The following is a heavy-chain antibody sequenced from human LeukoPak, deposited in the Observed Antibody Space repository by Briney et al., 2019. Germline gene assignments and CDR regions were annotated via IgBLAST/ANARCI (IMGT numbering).Heavy chain of an antibody. D-gene: IGHD1-1*01. CDR3: ATSWAWTYYFDY. Sequence: GGSLRLACAASGSTFSSYGMHWVRQAPGTGLEWVAFIRYDGSNKYYADSVKGRFTISRDNSKNTLYLQMNSLRAEDTAVYYCATSWAWTYYFDYWGQGTLVTVSS. CDR1: GSTFSSYG. V-gene: IGHV3-30*02. J-gene: IGHJ4*02. CDR2: IRYDGSNK.